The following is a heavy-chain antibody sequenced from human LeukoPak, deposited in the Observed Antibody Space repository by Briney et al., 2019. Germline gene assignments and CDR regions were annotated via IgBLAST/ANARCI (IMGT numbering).Heavy chain of an antibody. V-gene: IGHV4-39*01. Sequence: PSETLSLTCTVSGGSISSSSYYWGWIREPPGKGREWIGSIYYSGSTYYIPSLKSRVTISVDTSKNQFSLKLSSVTAADTAVYYCARHQAAAGVDYWGQGTLVTVSS. CDR1: GGSISSSSYY. J-gene: IGHJ4*02. CDR3: ARHQAAAGVDY. CDR2: IYYSGST. D-gene: IGHD6-13*01.